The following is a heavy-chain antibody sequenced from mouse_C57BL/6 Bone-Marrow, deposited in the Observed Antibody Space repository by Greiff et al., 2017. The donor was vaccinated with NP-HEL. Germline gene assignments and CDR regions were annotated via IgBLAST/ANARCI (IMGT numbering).Heavy chain of an antibody. V-gene: IGHV1-72*01. CDR2: IDPNSGGT. CDR3: ARGGPCPYYYAMDY. CDR1: GYTFTSYW. Sequence: QVQLLQPGAELVKPGASVKLSCKASGYTFTSYWMHWVKQRPGRGLEWIGRIDPNSGGTKYNEKFKSKATLTVDKPSSTAYMQLSSLTSEDSAVYYCARGGPCPYYYAMDYWGQGTSVTVSS. J-gene: IGHJ4*01.